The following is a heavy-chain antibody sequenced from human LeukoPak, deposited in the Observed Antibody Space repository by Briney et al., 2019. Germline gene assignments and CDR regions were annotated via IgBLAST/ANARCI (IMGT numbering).Heavy chain of an antibody. J-gene: IGHJ6*03. Sequence: PSETLSLTCTVSGGSISSGSYYWSWIRQPAGKGLEWIGRIYTSGSTNYNPSLKSRVTISVDTSKNQFSLKLSSVTAADTAVYYCVRGAVTKYYYYYYYMDVWGKGTTVTISS. D-gene: IGHD4-17*01. V-gene: IGHV4-61*02. CDR1: GGSISSGSYY. CDR2: IYTSGST. CDR3: VRGAVTKYYYYYYYMDV.